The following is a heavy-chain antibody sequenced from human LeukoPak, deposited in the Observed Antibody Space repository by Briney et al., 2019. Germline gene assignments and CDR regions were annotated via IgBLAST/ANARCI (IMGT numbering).Heavy chain of an antibody. CDR3: ARGGSYPYYFDY. Sequence: GGSLRLSCAASGFTFSNYSMNWVRQAPGKGLEWVSYISSSSSSTIYYADSVKGRFTISRDNAKNSLYLQMNSLRAEDTAVYYCARGGSYPYYFDYWGQGTLVTVSS. J-gene: IGHJ4*02. V-gene: IGHV3-48*01. D-gene: IGHD3-16*01. CDR2: ISSSSSSTI. CDR1: GFTFSNYS.